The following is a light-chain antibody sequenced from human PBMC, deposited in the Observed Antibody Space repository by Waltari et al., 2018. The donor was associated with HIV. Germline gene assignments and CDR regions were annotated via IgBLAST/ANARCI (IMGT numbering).Light chain of an antibody. CDR1: RSNIGSHH. CDR2: RNH. CDR3: ATWDDSLSGVL. V-gene: IGLV1-47*01. Sequence: SVLTQPPSASGPPGQRVTISCSGSRSNIGSHHVFWYQQLQATAPNLIMHRNHQRPSGGPDRFSDSTSGTSASLAISGLRSEDEADYYCATWDDSLSGVLFGGGTKLTVL. J-gene: IGLJ2*01.